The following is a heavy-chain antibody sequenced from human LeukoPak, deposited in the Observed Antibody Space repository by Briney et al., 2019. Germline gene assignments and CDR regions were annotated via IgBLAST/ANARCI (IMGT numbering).Heavy chain of an antibody. CDR3: ARELRGYNRLRTYYYYMDV. D-gene: IGHD5-24*01. CDR2: INSDGSTT. V-gene: IGHV3-74*01. Sequence: GGSLRLSCAASRFTFSTYWMHWVRQAPGKGLVWVSRINSDGSTTGYADSVKGRFTISRDNAKNTLYLQMNSLKTEDTAVYYCARELRGYNRLRTYYYYMDVWGKGTTVTVSS. CDR1: RFTFSTYW. J-gene: IGHJ6*03.